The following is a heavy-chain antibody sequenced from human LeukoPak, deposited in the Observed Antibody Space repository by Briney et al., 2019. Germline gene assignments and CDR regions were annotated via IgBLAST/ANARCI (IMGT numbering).Heavy chain of an antibody. CDR2: IHIGGDT. D-gene: IGHD1-26*01. CDR1: GFTFSSYA. J-gene: IGHJ4*02. Sequence: GGSLRLSGAASGFTFSSYAMHWVRQAPGKGLEWVSVIHIGGDTYYADSVKGRFTISRDNSKNTLYLQMNSLRVEDTAVYYCARDLVGATVPDWGQGTLVTVSS. V-gene: IGHV3-53*01. CDR3: ARDLVGATVPD.